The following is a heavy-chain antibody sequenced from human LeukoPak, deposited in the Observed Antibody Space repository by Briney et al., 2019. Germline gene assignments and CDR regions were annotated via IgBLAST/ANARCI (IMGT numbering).Heavy chain of an antibody. CDR3: ARDGGSGSYYNGWFAP. Sequence: GGSRRLSCAAFGSTFSATYMSWIRQAPGKGSEWGSYIISSSSYTNYADSVQGRFTISRDNAQNSLYLQMNSLRAEDTAVYYCARDGGSGSYYNGWFAPWGEGTLVTVSS. CDR1: GSTFSATY. D-gene: IGHD3-10*01. J-gene: IGHJ5*02. CDR2: IISSSSYT. V-gene: IGHV3-11*06.